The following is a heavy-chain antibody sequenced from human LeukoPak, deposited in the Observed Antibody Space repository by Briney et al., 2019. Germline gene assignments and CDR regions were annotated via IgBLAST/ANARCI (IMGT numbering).Heavy chain of an antibody. Sequence: SQTLSLTCAISGDSVSSNGASWNWIRQSPSRGLEWLGRTYYRSQQWHSDYAPYMKGRLTLNPDTSKNQFSLQLNSMTPEDTAVYYCGRETDFGVVTNWGQGTLVTVSS. D-gene: IGHD3-3*01. CDR3: GRETDFGVVTN. CDR2: TYYRSQQWHS. CDR1: GDSVSSNGAS. V-gene: IGHV6-1*01. J-gene: IGHJ4*02.